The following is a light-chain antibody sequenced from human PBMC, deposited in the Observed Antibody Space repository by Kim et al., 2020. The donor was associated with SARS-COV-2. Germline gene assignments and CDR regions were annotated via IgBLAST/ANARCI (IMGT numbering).Light chain of an antibody. J-gene: IGKJ1*01. CDR2: AAS. CDR3: QQYYSYPPT. V-gene: IGKV1-8*01. CDR1: QGISRY. Sequence: ASPGDRVTITCRTSQGISRYLAWYQQTPGKAPKLLIYAASTLQSGVPSRFGGSGSGTDFTLTISCLQSEDFATYYCQQYYSYPPTFGQGTKVDIK.